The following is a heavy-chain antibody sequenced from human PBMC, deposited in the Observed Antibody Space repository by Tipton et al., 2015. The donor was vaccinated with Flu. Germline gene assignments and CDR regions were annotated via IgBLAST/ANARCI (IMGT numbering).Heavy chain of an antibody. CDR3: ARHGPSNYYGSGFNGDYFDY. V-gene: IGHV4-59*08. D-gene: IGHD3-10*01. Sequence: TLSLTCTVSGGSISSYYWSWIRQPPGKGLEWIGYIYYSGSTNYDPSLKSRVTISVDTSKNQFSLKLSSVTAADTAVYYCARHGPSNYYGSGFNGDYFDYWGQGTLVTVSS. J-gene: IGHJ4*02. CDR2: IYYSGST. CDR1: GGSISSYY.